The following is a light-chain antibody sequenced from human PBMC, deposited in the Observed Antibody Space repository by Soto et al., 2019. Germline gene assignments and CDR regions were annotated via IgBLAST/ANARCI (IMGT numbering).Light chain of an antibody. V-gene: IGLV1-47*01. CDR2: RNN. J-gene: IGLJ2*01. CDR1: NSNIGSNT. CDR3: AAWDDSLSGPV. Sequence: QSVLTQPPSASGTPGQRVTISCSGSNSNIGSNTVNWYQQLPGTAPKLLIYRNNQRPSGVPDRFSGSKSGTSASLAISGLRSEDEADYYCAAWDDSLSGPVFGGGTKLTVL.